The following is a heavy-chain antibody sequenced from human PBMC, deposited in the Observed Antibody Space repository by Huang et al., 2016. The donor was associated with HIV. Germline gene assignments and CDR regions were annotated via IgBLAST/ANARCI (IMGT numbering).Heavy chain of an antibody. CDR3: ARGTRLTGLWYFDL. Sequence: EVQLVESGGGLFQPGGSLRLSCAASGFTFSGYWLHWVRQAPGRGLGWVSRINGDGSSTNYADTVKGRFTISRDNAKNTLYVQVNSLRAEDTAVYYCARGTRLTGLWYFDLWGRGTLVIVSS. J-gene: IGHJ2*01. V-gene: IGHV3-74*01. CDR1: GFTFSGYW. D-gene: IGHD7-27*01. CDR2: INGDGSST.